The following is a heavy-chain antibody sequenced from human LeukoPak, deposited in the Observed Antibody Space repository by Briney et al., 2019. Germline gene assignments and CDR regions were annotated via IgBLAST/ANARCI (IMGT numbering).Heavy chain of an antibody. Sequence: SETLSLTCTVSGGSISSYYWSWIRQPAGEGLEWIGRIYTSGSTKYNPSLKSRVSMSVDTSKNQFSLNLNSVTAADTAVYYCAREMKGNYDVLTGYYHSYHYGLDVWGQGTTVIVSS. D-gene: IGHD3-9*01. CDR1: GGSISSYY. CDR2: IYTSGST. V-gene: IGHV4-4*07. CDR3: AREMKGNYDVLTGYYHSYHYGLDV. J-gene: IGHJ6*02.